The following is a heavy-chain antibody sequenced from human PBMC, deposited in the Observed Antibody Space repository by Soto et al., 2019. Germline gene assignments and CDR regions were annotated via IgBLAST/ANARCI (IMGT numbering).Heavy chain of an antibody. V-gene: IGHV3-30-3*01. CDR1: GFTFSSYA. D-gene: IGHD3-10*01. CDR3: ARSMTWGPMVRGILSGKY. CDR2: ISYDGSNK. Sequence: GGSLRLSCAASGFTFSSYAMHWVRQAPGKGLEWVAVISYDGSNKYYADSVKGRFTISRDNSKNTLYLQMNSLRAEDTAVYYCARSMTWGPMVRGILSGKYWGQGTLVTVSS. J-gene: IGHJ4*02.